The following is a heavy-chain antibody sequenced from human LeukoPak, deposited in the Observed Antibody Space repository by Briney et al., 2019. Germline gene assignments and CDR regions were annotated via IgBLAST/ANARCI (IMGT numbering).Heavy chain of an antibody. D-gene: IGHD3-10*01. Sequence: GGSLRLSCAASGFTFSSYAMHWVRQAPGKGLEYVSAISSNGGSTYYANSVKGRFTISRDNSKNTLYLQMGSLRAEDMAVYYCARDLGGSESYWGQGTLVTVSS. CDR3: ARDLGGSESY. J-gene: IGHJ4*02. CDR2: ISSNGGST. V-gene: IGHV3-64*01. CDR1: GFTFSSYA.